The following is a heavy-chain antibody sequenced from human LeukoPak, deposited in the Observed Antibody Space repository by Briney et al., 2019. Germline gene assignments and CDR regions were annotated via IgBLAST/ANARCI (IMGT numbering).Heavy chain of an antibody. D-gene: IGHD2/OR15-2a*01. Sequence: GESLKISCKGSGYTFTNYWIGWVRQMPGKGLEFMGIIYPGDSDTRYSPSFQGQVTISVDKSINTAYLQWSSLKASDSAMYYCARAGYSNRWDGVDYWGQGTLITVSS. CDR2: IYPGDSDT. V-gene: IGHV5-51*01. CDR3: ARAGYSNRWDGVDY. CDR1: GYTFTNYW. J-gene: IGHJ4*02.